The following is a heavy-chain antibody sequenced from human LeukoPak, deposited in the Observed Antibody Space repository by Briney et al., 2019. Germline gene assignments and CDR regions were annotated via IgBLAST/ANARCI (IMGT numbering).Heavy chain of an antibody. D-gene: IGHD3-3*01. V-gene: IGHV3-23*01. CDR2: ISVSGGST. J-gene: IGHJ4*02. CDR3: AKVTSGDYGNFDY. Sequence: GGSLRLSCAASGFTFSSYAMNWVRQAPGEGLEWVSAISVSGGSTNYADSVKGRFTISRNNTKNTLYLQMNSLRAEDTAVYYCAKVTSGDYGNFDYWGQGTLVTVSS. CDR1: GFTFSSYA.